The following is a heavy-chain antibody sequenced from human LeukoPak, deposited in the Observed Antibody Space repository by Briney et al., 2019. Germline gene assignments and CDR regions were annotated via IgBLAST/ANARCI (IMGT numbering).Heavy chain of an antibody. Sequence: SGTLSLTCAVSGGSISISNWWSWVRQPPGKGLEWIGEIYHCGSTNYNPSLKSRVTISVDKSKNQFSLKLSSVTAADTAVYHCASSILVPAAIRAFDIWGQGTMVTVSS. CDR3: ASSILVPAAIRAFDI. V-gene: IGHV4-4*02. D-gene: IGHD2-2*02. J-gene: IGHJ3*02. CDR2: IYHCGST. CDR1: GGSISISNW.